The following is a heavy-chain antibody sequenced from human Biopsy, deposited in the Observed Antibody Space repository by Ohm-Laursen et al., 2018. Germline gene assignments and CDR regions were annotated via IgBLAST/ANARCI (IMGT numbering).Heavy chain of an antibody. CDR3: ARDGVGSYHDY. CDR2: VSGSGTTI. Sequence: GSLRLSCAASGFTFSDYYMSWIRQAPGKGLEWLSYVSGSGTTIFYADSVKGRFTVSRDNAKNSLYLQMNSLTVEETAVYYCARDGVGSYHDYWGQGTLVTVSS. J-gene: IGHJ4*02. D-gene: IGHD3-16*02. V-gene: IGHV3-11*01. CDR1: GFTFSDYY.